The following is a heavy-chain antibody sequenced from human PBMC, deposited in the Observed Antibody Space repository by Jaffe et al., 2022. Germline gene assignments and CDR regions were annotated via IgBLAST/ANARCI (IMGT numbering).Heavy chain of an antibody. D-gene: IGHD3-10*01. J-gene: IGHJ3*02. CDR2: ISSSGSTI. Sequence: EVQLVESGGGLVQPGGSLRLSCAASGFTFSSYEMNWVRQAPGKGLEWVSYISSSGSTIYYADSVKGRFTISRDNAKNSLYLQMNSLRAEDTAVYYCARDYYGSGSYPDAFDIWGQGTMVTVSS. V-gene: IGHV3-48*03. CDR3: ARDYYGSGSYPDAFDI. CDR1: GFTFSSYE.